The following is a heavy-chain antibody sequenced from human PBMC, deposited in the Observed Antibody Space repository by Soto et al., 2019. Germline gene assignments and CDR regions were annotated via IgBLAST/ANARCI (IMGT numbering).Heavy chain of an antibody. V-gene: IGHV4-4*07. Sequence: SDTLSLTCTVSGGSISRYYWSWIRQPAGKGLEWIGRIYTSGSTNYNPSLKSRVTMSVDTSKNQFSLKLSSVTAADTAVYYCAREAGYCSGGSCYPFDPWGQGTLVTVSS. CDR1: GGSISRYY. J-gene: IGHJ5*02. D-gene: IGHD2-15*01. CDR2: IYTSGST. CDR3: AREAGYCSGGSCYPFDP.